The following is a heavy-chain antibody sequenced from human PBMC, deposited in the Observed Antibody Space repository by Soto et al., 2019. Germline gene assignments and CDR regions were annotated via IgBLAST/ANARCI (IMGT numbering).Heavy chain of an antibody. J-gene: IGHJ3*02. D-gene: IGHD6-19*01. CDR1: GYTLTELS. V-gene: IGHV1-24*01. Sequence: ASVKVSCKVSGYTLTELSMHWVRQAPGKGLEWMGGFDPEDGETIYAQKFQGRVTMTEDTSTDTAYMELSSLRSEDTAVYYCVTDLYSSGWYFRRNDAFDIWGQGTMVTVSS. CDR2: FDPEDGET. CDR3: VTDLYSSGWYFRRNDAFDI.